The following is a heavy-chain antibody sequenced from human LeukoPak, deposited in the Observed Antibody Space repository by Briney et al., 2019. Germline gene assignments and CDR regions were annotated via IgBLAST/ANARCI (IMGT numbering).Heavy chain of an antibody. CDR1: GYSFTSYW. D-gene: IGHD1-26*01. CDR2: IYPGDSDT. V-gene: IGHV5-51*01. J-gene: IGHJ4*02. Sequence: GESLKISCKGSGYSFTSYWICWVRQMPGKGLEWMGIIYPGDSDTRYSPSFQGQVTISADKSISTAYLQWSRVKASDTAMYYCARIYSGSYESFDYWGQGTLVTVSS. CDR3: ARIYSGSYESFDY.